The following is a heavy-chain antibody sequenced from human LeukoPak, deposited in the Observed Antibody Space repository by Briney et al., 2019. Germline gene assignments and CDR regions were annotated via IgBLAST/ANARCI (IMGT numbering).Heavy chain of an antibody. CDR3: AFAGGRLPPVYFDY. CDR2: ISPGASDT. CDR1: GYSFTNCW. J-gene: IGHJ4*02. D-gene: IGHD1-26*01. V-gene: IGHV5-51*01. Sequence: GESLKISCKGSGYSFTNCWIGWVRQMPGKGLEWMGIISPGASDTRYSPSFQGQVTVSADKSITTAYLQWSSLKASDTAMYYCAFAGGRLPPVYFDYWGQGTLVTVSS.